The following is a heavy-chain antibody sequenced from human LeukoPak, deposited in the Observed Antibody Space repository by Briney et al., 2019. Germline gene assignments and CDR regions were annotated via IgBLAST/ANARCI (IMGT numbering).Heavy chain of an antibody. Sequence: ASVKVSCKASGYTFTSYAMNWVRQAPGQGLEWMGWINTNTGNPTYAQGFTGRFVFSLDTSVSTAYLQISSLKAEDTAVYYCARLVATDYYYYYGMDVWGQGTTVTVSS. CDR2: INTNTGNP. CDR1: GYTFTSYA. J-gene: IGHJ6*02. CDR3: ARLVATDYYYYYGMDV. D-gene: IGHD5-12*01. V-gene: IGHV7-4-1*02.